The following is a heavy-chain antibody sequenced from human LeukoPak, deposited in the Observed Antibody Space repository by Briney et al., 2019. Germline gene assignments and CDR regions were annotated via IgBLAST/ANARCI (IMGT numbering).Heavy chain of an antibody. V-gene: IGHV3-53*01. Sequence: GGSLRLSCAASGFTVSSNYMSWVRQAPGKGLEWVSVIYSGGSIYYADSVKGRFTISRDNSKNTLYLQMNSLRAEDTAVYYCARANTAMAQFDYWGQGTLVTVSS. CDR3: ARANTAMAQFDY. D-gene: IGHD5-18*01. J-gene: IGHJ4*02. CDR1: GFTVSSNY. CDR2: IYSGGSI.